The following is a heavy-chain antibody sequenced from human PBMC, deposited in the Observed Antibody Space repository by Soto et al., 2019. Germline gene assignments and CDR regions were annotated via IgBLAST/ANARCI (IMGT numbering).Heavy chain of an antibody. D-gene: IGHD2-2*01. V-gene: IGHV3-30*03. CDR2: ISYDGSNK. Sequence: QVQLVESGGGVVQPGRSLRLSCAASGFTFSHYGIHWVRQAPGKGLEWLSVISYDGSNKHYAGSVKGRFTVSRDNSKNTLYMQMNSLRAEDTAVYFCARYSRKYQGNIDYWGQGTLVTVSS. J-gene: IGHJ4*02. CDR3: ARYSRKYQGNIDY. CDR1: GFTFSHYG.